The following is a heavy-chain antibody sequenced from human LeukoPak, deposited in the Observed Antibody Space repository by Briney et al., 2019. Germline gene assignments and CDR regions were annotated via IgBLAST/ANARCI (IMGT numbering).Heavy chain of an antibody. CDR2: IYYSAST. J-gene: IGHJ5*02. CDR3: AAHLWFGELFSWFDP. CDR1: GGSISSYY. Sequence: SETLSLTCTVSGGSISSYYWSWIRQPPGKGLEWIGYIYYSASTNYNPSLKSRVTISVDTSKNQFSLKLSSVTAADTAVYYCAAHLWFGELFSWFDPWGQGTLVTVSS. D-gene: IGHD3-10*01. V-gene: IGHV4-59*01.